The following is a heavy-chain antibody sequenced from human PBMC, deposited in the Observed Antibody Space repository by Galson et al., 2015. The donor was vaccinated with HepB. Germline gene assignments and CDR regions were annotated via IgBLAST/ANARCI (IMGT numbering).Heavy chain of an antibody. Sequence: SVKVSCKASGYTFTSYYMHWVRQAPGQGLEWMGIINPSGGSTSYAQKFQGRVTMTRDTSTSTVYMELSSLRSEDTAVYYCARDGTTVTPHDAFDIRGQGTMVTVSS. CDR3: ARDGTTVTPHDAFDI. D-gene: IGHD4-17*01. J-gene: IGHJ3*02. CDR1: GYTFTSYY. V-gene: IGHV1-46*01. CDR2: INPSGGST.